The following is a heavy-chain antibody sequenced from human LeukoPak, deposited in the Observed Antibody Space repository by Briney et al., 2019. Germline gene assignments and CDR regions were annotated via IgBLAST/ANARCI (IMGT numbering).Heavy chain of an antibody. V-gene: IGHV3-30-3*01. Sequence: GRSPRLSCAGSGFTFSTYAMHWVRQAPGKGLEWVAVISSDGTKKYYADSVKGRFTISRDNSKDMLYQQMNSLRVDDTAVYYCARDPNSGYDMVWYLDLWGRGTLVTVSS. D-gene: IGHD5-12*01. CDR1: GFTFSTYA. J-gene: IGHJ2*01. CDR3: ARDPNSGYDMVWYLDL. CDR2: ISSDGTKK.